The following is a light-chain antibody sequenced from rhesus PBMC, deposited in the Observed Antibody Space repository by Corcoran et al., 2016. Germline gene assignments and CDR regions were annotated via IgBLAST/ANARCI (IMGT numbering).Light chain of an antibody. CDR2: RAS. V-gene: IGKV1-69*01. Sequence: DIQMTQSPSSLSASVGDRVTITCRASQDISEWLAWYQQKPGKATKLLLYRASNLETGVPSRFSGSGSGADFSLTINSLQPEDFATYYCQHHDNSPPTFGQGTKLALK. J-gene: IGKJ2*01. CDR3: QHHDNSPPT. CDR1: QDISEW.